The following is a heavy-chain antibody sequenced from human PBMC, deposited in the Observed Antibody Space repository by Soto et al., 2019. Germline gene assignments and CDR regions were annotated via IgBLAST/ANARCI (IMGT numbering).Heavy chain of an antibody. CDR2: ISAYNGST. J-gene: IGHJ6*03. CDR3: ARAFSVARFLEWLTPHDYYMDV. D-gene: IGHD3-3*01. CDR1: GYTFTSYG. Sequence: GASVKVSCKASGYTFTSYGISWVRQAPGQGLEWMGWISAYNGSTNYAQKLQGRVTMTTDTSTSTAYMELRSLRSDDTAVYYCARAFSVARFLEWLTPHDYYMDVWGKGTTVTVSS. V-gene: IGHV1-18*01.